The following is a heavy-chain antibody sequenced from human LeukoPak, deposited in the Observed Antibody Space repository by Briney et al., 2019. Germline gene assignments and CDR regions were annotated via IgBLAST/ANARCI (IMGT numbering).Heavy chain of an antibody. CDR1: GFTFYSYA. D-gene: IGHD3-10*01. CDR3: AKPAYGSGTYGGKFCFDY. CDR2: ISGGGEST. Sequence: PGGSLRLSCGASGFTFYSYAMSWVRQAPGKGLEWVSGISGGGESTYYADSVKGRFTISRDNSKNTLYLQVNSLRAEDTGVYYCAKPAYGSGTYGGKFCFDYWGQGTLVTVSS. J-gene: IGHJ4*02. V-gene: IGHV3-23*01.